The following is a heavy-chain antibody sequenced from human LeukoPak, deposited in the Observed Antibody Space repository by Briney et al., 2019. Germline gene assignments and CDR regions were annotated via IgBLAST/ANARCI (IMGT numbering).Heavy chain of an antibody. D-gene: IGHD3-22*01. V-gene: IGHV4-30-4*02. J-gene: IGHJ4*02. CDR1: GGSISSGDYY. CDR3: ARGYDSSAYYPFNY. CDR2: ICYSGST. Sequence: PSETLSLTCTVSGGSISSGDYYWSWIRQPPGKGLEWIGYICYSGSTYYNPSLKSRVIISVDTSKNQFSLMLSSVTAADTAVYYCARGYDSSAYYPFNYWGQGTLVTVSS.